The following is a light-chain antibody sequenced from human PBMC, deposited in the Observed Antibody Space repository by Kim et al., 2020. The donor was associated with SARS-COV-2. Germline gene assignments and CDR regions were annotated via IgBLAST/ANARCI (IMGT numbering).Light chain of an antibody. J-gene: IGLJ2*01. Sequence: QSVLTQPPSASGAPGQRVTISCTGSSSNIGADYDVHWYQQLPGTAPKLLIYGNSKRPSGVPDRFSGSKSGTSASLAITGLQAEDEADYYCASYDSSLNAGVFGGGTQLTVL. CDR2: GNS. CDR3: ASYDSSLNAGV. V-gene: IGLV1-40*01. CDR1: SSNIGADYD.